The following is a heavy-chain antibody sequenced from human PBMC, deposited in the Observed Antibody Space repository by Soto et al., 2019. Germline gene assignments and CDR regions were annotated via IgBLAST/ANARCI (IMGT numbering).Heavy chain of an antibody. CDR2: ISYDGNRI. J-gene: IGHJ5*02. D-gene: IGHD2-21*02. CDR3: ARGLVVTAKGWFDL. V-gene: IGHV3-30-3*02. Sequence: QVQLVESGGGVVQRGGSLRLSCAASGFTFSSYSMNWVRQSPGKGLEWVAVISYDGNRIYYADSVKGRFTISRDNAKNTMFLQMSGLRPEDTAVYYSARGLVVTAKGWFDLWGQGTQVTVSS. CDR1: GFTFSSYS.